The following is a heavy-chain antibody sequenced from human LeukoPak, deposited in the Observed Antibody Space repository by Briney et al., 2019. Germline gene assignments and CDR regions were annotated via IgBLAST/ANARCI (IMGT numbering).Heavy chain of an antibody. J-gene: IGHJ5*02. CDR1: GGSFSGYY. CDR3: AGLIRPGWFDP. V-gene: IGHV4-34*01. Sequence: SSETLSLTCAVYGGSFSGYYWSWIRQPPGKGLEWIANVYYSGSTYYNPSLKSRVTISVDTSKNQFSLKLSSVTAADTAVYYCAGLIRPGWFDPWGQGTLVTVSS. CDR2: VYYSGST. D-gene: IGHD1-14*01.